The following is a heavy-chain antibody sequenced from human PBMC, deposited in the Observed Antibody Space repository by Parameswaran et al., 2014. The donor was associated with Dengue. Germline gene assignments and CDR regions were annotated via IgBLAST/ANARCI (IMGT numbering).Heavy chain of an antibody. CDR2: INHSGST. V-gene: IGHV4-34*01. CDR3: ARGRYYDSSGYYWNYYYYYGMDV. Sequence: WIRQPPGKGLEWIGEINHSGSTNYNPSLKSRVTISVDTSKNQFSLKLSSVTAADTAVYYCARGRYYDSSGYYWNYYYYYGMDVWGQGTTVTVSS. J-gene: IGHJ6*02. D-gene: IGHD3-22*01.